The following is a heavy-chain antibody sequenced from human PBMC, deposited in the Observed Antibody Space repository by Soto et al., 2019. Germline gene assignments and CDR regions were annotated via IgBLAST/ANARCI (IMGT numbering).Heavy chain of an antibody. V-gene: IGHV1-69*13. Sequence: GASVKVSCKASGGTFSSYAISWVRQAPGQGLEWMGGIIPIFGTANYAQKFQGRVTITADESTSTAYMELSSLRSEDTAVYYCARSLRITMIVGDDAFDIWGQGTMVTVSS. D-gene: IGHD3-22*01. CDR2: IIPIFGTA. CDR1: GGTFSSYA. CDR3: ARSLRITMIVGDDAFDI. J-gene: IGHJ3*02.